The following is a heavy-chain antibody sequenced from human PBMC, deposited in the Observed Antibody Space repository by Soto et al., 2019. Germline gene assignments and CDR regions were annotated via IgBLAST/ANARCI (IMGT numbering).Heavy chain of an antibody. J-gene: IGHJ4*02. CDR3: ARAYDYVWGSYHVAFDY. CDR2: IYYSGST. Sequence: SETLSLTCTVSGGYISSYYWSWIRQPPGKGLEWIGYIYYSGSTNYNPSLKSRVTISVDTSKNQFSLKLSSVTAADTAVYYCARAYDYVWGSYHVAFDYWGQGTLVTVSS. CDR1: GGYISSYY. D-gene: IGHD3-16*02. V-gene: IGHV4-59*01.